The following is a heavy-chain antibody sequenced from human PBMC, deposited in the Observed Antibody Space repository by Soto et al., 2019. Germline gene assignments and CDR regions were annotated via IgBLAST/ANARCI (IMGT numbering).Heavy chain of an antibody. CDR3: ARNFGWPFGRYYFDY. J-gene: IGHJ4*02. CDR2: INHSGST. D-gene: IGHD3-10*01. V-gene: IGHV4-34*01. CDR1: GGSISSGGYS. Sequence: SETLSLTCAVSGGSISSGGYSWSWIRQPPGKGLEWIGEINHSGSTNYNPSLKSRVTISVDTSKNQFSLKLSSVTAADTAVYYCARNFGWPFGRYYFDYWGQGTLVTVSS.